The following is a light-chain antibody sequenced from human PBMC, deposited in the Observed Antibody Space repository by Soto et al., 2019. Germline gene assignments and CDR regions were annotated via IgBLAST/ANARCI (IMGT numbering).Light chain of an antibody. CDR2: GAS. V-gene: IGKV3-20*01. Sequence: EIGLTQSPGTLSLSPGERVTLSCRASQSVSSSYLAWYQQKPGQAPTVIIHGASSRATGIPDRFSGSGSGTDITLTISRLEPEDFAVYFGHYYCNPPPTAVGQWTKVEIK. CDR3: HYYCNPPPTA. CDR1: QSVSSSY. J-gene: IGKJ2*01.